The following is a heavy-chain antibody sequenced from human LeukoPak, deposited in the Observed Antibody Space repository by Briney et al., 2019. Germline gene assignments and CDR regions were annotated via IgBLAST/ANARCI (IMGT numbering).Heavy chain of an antibody. CDR3: AREGFYGAPLGY. Sequence: GGSLRLSCVASGFTFDEHGLSWVRQAPGKGLEWVCGIQWNGDNAEYADSVKGRFTISRDNAKNSLYLQMNSLRAEDTAVYYCAREGFYGAPLGYWGQGTLVTVSS. CDR2: IQWNGDNA. CDR1: GFTFDEHG. J-gene: IGHJ4*02. V-gene: IGHV3-20*04. D-gene: IGHD4-17*01.